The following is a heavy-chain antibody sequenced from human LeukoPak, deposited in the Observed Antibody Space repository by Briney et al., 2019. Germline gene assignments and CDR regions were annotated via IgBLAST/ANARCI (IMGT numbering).Heavy chain of an antibody. Sequence: SETLSLTCAVSGGSISSGGYSWSWVRQPPGKGLEWIGEINHSGSTNYNPSLKSRVTISVDTSKNQFSLKLSSVTAADTAVYYCADGVPVDYWGQGTLVTVSS. V-gene: IGHV4-30-2*01. D-gene: IGHD3-10*01. CDR2: INHSGST. J-gene: IGHJ4*02. CDR3: ADGVPVDY. CDR1: GGSISSGGYS.